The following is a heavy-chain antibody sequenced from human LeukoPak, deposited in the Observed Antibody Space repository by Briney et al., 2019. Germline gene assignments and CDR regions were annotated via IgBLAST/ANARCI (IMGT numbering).Heavy chain of an antibody. D-gene: IGHD3-22*01. Sequence: SETLSLTCAVYGGSFSGYYWSWIRQPPGKGLEWIGEINHSGSTNYNPSLKSRVTISVDTSKNQFSLKLSSVTAADTAVYYCARAFRYYYDSSGYNVWGKGTTVTVSS. CDR2: INHSGST. CDR3: ARAFRYYYDSSGYNV. J-gene: IGHJ6*04. V-gene: IGHV4-34*01. CDR1: GGSFSGYY.